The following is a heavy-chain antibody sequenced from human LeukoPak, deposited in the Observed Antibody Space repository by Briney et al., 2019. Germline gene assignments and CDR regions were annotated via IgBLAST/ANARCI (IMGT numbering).Heavy chain of an antibody. CDR3: ARERRLRETDS. CDR2: ISGSGGIT. Sequence: GGSLRLSCAASGFTFSSYAMNWVRQAPGKGLEWVSAISGSGGITYYADSVKGRFTVSRDNAKNSMFLQMNSLRAEDTAVYYCARERRLRETDSWGQGTLVTVSS. CDR1: GFTFSSYA. V-gene: IGHV3-23*01. J-gene: IGHJ4*02. D-gene: IGHD4-17*01.